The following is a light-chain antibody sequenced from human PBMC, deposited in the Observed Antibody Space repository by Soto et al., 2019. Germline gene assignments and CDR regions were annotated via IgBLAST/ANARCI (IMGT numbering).Light chain of an antibody. Sequence: QSALTQPASVSGSPGQSITISCTGTSSDIGHNKYVSWYQQYPGKVPKLLINQVSNRPSGVSNRFSGSKSGNTASLTISGLLAEDEADYFCTSSTSDRLYVFGTGTKVTVL. CDR1: SSDIGHNKY. CDR2: QVS. V-gene: IGLV2-14*01. J-gene: IGLJ1*01. CDR3: TSSTSDRLYV.